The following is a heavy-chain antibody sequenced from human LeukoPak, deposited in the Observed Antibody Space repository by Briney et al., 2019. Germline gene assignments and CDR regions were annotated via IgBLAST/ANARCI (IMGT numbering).Heavy chain of an antibody. Sequence: ASVKVSCKASGYTFTGYYMHWVRQAPGQGLEWMGRINPNSGGTNYAQKFQGRVTMTRDTPISTAYMELSRLRSDDTAVYYCARQSLVNYYYYYMDVWGKGTTVTVSS. CDR3: ARQSLVNYYYYYMDV. CDR2: INPNSGGT. CDR1: GYTFTGYY. D-gene: IGHD2-2*01. V-gene: IGHV1-2*06. J-gene: IGHJ6*03.